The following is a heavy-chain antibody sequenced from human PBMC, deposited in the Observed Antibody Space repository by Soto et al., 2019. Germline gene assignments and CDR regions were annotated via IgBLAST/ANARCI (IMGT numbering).Heavy chain of an antibody. CDR1: GFTFGRHG. Sequence: QVQLVESGGGVVQPGGSLRLSCAASGFTFGRHGMHGVRQAPGKGLEWVAVIGSDGARDSYADSMKGRFSISRDNGQNTLYLQINSLRVEDTAVYYCARDDDYPDNGLDYWGQGILVPVSS. V-gene: IGHV3-33*01. CDR3: ARDDDYPDNGLDY. CDR2: IGSDGARD. J-gene: IGHJ4*02. D-gene: IGHD4-17*01.